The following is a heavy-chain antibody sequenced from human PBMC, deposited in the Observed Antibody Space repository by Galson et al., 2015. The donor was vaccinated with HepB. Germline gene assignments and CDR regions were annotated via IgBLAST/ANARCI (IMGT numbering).Heavy chain of an antibody. CDR2: ISYDGSNK. CDR3: AKAYCGGDCYPDKSYHFDY. D-gene: IGHD2-21*02. V-gene: IGHV3-30-3*01. Sequence: SLRLSCAASGFTFSSYAMHWVRQAPGKGLEWVAVISYDGSNKYYADSVKGRFTISRDNSKNTLYLQMNSLRAEDTAVYYCAKAYCGGDCYPDKSYHFDYWGQGTLVTVSS. CDR1: GFTFSSYA. J-gene: IGHJ4*02.